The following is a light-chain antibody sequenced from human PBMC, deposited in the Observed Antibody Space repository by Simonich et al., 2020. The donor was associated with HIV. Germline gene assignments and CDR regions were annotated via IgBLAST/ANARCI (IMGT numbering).Light chain of an antibody. J-gene: IGKJ3*01. V-gene: IGKV1-12*01. CDR2: TAS. CDR1: QGINSW. Sequence: DIQMTQSPSSVSASVGNRVTFTCRASQGINSWLAWYQQRPGKAPKLLIYTASTLQSGVPSRFSGSGSGTDFTLTISSLQPEDSATYYCQQANSFPFTFGPGTKVEIK. CDR3: QQANSFPFT.